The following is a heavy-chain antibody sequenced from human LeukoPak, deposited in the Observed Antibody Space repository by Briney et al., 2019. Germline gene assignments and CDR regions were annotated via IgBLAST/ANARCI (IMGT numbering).Heavy chain of an antibody. CDR3: AKDWIPYNRVFDCFDF. D-gene: IGHD1-1*01. Sequence: GGSLRLTCAGSGFTFSIHAMSWVRQAPGKGLEWVSTIGGGDTYYADSVKGRFTISRDDSQSTVHLQMNSLRAEDTAVYYCAKDWIPYNRVFDCFDFWGQGTLVTVSS. J-gene: IGHJ4*02. CDR1: GFTFSIHA. CDR2: IGGGDT. V-gene: IGHV3-23*01.